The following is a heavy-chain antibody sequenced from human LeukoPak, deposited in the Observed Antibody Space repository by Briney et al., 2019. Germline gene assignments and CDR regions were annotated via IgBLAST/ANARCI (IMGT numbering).Heavy chain of an antibody. Sequence: ASVKVSCKASGYTFTSYGISWVRQAPGQGLEWMGWISAYNGNTNYAQKFQGRVTITADESTSTAYMELSSLRSEDTAVYYCASGPIVVVILTEYFQHWGQGTLVTVSS. CDR3: ASGPIVVVILTEYFQH. CDR2: ISAYNGNT. J-gene: IGHJ1*01. D-gene: IGHD3-22*01. CDR1: GYTFTSYG. V-gene: IGHV1-18*01.